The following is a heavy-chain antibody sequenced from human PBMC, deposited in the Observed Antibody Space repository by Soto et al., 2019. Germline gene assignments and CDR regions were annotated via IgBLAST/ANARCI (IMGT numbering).Heavy chain of an antibody. CDR1: GYTFTSYD. CDR3: ACRLSPVGPRGYCYYGMDV. J-gene: IGHJ6*02. V-gene: IGHV1-8*01. Sequence: ASVKVSCKASGYTFTSYDINWVRQATGQGLEWMGWMNPNSGNTGYAQKFQGKVTMTRDTSINTAYMEVSRLTSDDTAVYYCACRLSPVGPRGYCYYGMDVWGQGTTVTVSS. D-gene: IGHD2-2*01. CDR2: MNPNSGNT.